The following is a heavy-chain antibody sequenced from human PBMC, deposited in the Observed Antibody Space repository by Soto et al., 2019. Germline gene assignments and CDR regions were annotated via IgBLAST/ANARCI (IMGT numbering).Heavy chain of an antibody. J-gene: IGHJ4*02. CDR3: ARSRGSTRSFDY. Sequence: SETLSLTCTVSGGSISTYWWSWIRQPPRKGLEWIGYIYYSGSTNYNPSLKSRVTISVDTSKNQFSLKLTSVTAADTAVYYCARSRGSTRSFDYWGQGTRVTVSS. CDR2: IYYSGST. CDR1: GGSISTYW. V-gene: IGHV4-59*01. D-gene: IGHD2-15*01.